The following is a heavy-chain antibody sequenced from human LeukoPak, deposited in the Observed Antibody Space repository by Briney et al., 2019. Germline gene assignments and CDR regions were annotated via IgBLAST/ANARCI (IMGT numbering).Heavy chain of an antibody. CDR3: ARVSRDLSAFDI. Sequence: ASVKVSCKASGYTFTSYDINWVRQATGQGLEWMGYVKPNSGNTGYAQKFQGRITMTRDASISTAYLELSSLRSEDTAVYFCARVSRDLSAFDIWGQGTMVTVSS. J-gene: IGHJ3*02. D-gene: IGHD3-16*02. CDR2: VKPNSGNT. CDR1: GYTFTSYD. V-gene: IGHV1-8*01.